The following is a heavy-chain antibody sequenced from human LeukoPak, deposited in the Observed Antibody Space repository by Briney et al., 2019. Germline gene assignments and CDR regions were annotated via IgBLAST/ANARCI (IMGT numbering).Heavy chain of an antibody. CDR2: IYYSGST. CDR3: ARVGYALYNWFDP. CDR1: GGSISSYY. J-gene: IGHJ5*02. V-gene: IGHV4-59*01. Sequence: KPSETLSLTCTVSGGSISSYYWSWIRQPPGKGLEWIGYIYYSGSTNYNPSLKSRVTISVDTSKNQFSLKLSSVTAADTAVYYCARVGYALYNWFDPWGQGTLVTVSS. D-gene: IGHD5-18*01.